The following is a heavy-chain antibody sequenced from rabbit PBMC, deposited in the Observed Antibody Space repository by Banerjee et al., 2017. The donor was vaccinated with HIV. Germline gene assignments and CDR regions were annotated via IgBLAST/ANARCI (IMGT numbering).Heavy chain of an antibody. D-gene: IGHD1-1*01. Sequence: QSLEESGGDLVQPEGSLTLTCKASGIDFSSGYYMCWVRQAPGKGLEWIGCIYPGSGSTNYASWVNGQFTISKTSSTTVTLQMTSLTAADTATYFCARGPVSGGYNHNLWGPGTLVTVS. CDR3: ARGPVSGGYNHNL. V-gene: IGHV1S40*01. CDR2: IYPGSGST. CDR1: GIDFSSGYY. J-gene: IGHJ4*01.